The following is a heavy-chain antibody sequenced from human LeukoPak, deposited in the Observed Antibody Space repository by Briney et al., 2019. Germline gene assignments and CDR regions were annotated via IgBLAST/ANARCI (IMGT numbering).Heavy chain of an antibody. J-gene: IGHJ3*02. V-gene: IGHV3-21*03. CDR1: GFTFSTNS. CDR3: ASPRI. CDR2: ITSSSTYI. Sequence: GGSLRLPCAASGFTFSTNSMSWVRQAPGKGLEWVSSITSSSTYIYYADSVKGRFTISRDNANNSLYLQMNSLRVEDTAVYYCASPRIWGQGTMVTVSS.